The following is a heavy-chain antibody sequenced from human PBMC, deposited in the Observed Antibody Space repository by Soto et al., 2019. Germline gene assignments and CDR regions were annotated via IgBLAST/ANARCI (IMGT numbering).Heavy chain of an antibody. CDR1: GYSFTSYW. J-gene: IGHJ4*02. CDR2: IYPGDSDT. CDR3: ALGPRGDWFGVYFDY. Sequence: GESLKISCQGSGYSFTSYWIGWVRQMPGKGLEWMGIIYPGDSDTRYSPSFQGQVTISADKSISTAYLQWSSLKASDTAMYYCALGPRGDWFGVYFDYWGQGTLVTVSS. D-gene: IGHD2-21*02. V-gene: IGHV5-51*01.